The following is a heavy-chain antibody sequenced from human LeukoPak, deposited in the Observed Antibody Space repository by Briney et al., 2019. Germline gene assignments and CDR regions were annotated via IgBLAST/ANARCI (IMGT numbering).Heavy chain of an antibody. CDR1: GGTFSSYA. CDR3: ASYSSSPPPYYYYYMDV. CDR2: IVPIFGTA. Sequence: ASVKVSCKAFGGTFSSYAISWVRQAPGQGLEWMGGIVPIFGTANYAQKFQGRVTITTDESTSTAYMELSSLRSEDTAVYYCASYSSSPPPYYYYYMDVWGKGTTVTVSS. D-gene: IGHD6-6*01. V-gene: IGHV1-69*05. J-gene: IGHJ6*03.